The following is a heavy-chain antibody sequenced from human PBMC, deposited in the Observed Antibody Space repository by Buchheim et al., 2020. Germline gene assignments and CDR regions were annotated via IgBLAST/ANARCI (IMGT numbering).Heavy chain of an antibody. CDR3: ASARTGWYPMGI. V-gene: IGHV4-34*01. CDR1: GGSFSDYV. Sequence: QVQLQQWGAGLLKPSETLSLTCAVYGGSFSDYVWNWIRQPPGKGLEWIGEINHSGITKYNPSLKSRVTISVDTSKNQFSLKLTSGTAADTAVYHCASARTGWYPMGIWDQGTL. J-gene: IGHJ4*02. CDR2: INHSGIT. D-gene: IGHD6-19*01.